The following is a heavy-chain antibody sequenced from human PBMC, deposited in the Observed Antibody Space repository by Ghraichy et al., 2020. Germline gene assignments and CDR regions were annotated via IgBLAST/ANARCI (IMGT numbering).Heavy chain of an antibody. J-gene: IGHJ5*02. D-gene: IGHD6-19*01. Sequence: SQTLSLTCTVSGGSISSGSYYWSWIRQPAGKGLEWIGRIYTSGSTNYNPSFESRVTISLDTSKNQFSLKLTSVTAADTAVYYCARDLAVAPYNWFDPWGQVTLFTVSS. V-gene: IGHV4-61*02. CDR3: ARDLAVAPYNWFDP. CDR2: IYTSGST. CDR1: GGSISSGSYY.